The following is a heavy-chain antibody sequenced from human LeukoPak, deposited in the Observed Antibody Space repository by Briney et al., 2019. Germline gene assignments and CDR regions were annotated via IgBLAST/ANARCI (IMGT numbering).Heavy chain of an antibody. Sequence: PGRSLRLSCAASGFTFSSYAMHWVCQAPGKGLEWVAVISYDGSNKYYADSVKGRFTISRDNSKNTLYLQMNSLRAEDTAVYYCAREPWSIAYCSSTNCGLNSWGQGTLVTVSS. D-gene: IGHD2-2*01. J-gene: IGHJ4*02. CDR1: GFTFSSYA. V-gene: IGHV3-30*04. CDR3: AREPWSIAYCSSTNCGLNS. CDR2: ISYDGSNK.